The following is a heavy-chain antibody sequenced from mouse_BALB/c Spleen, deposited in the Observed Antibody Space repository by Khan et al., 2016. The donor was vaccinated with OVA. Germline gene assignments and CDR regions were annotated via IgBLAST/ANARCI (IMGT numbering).Heavy chain of an antibody. CDR1: GYTFTSYW. D-gene: IGHD1-1*01. Sequence: DLVKPGASVKLSCKASGYTFTSYWINWIKQRPGQGLEWIGRIGPGSSNAYYNDMFKDKATLTVDTSSNTAHIQLSSLSSEDSAVYFCAREMYYGRSCYAMDYWGQGTSVTVAA. J-gene: IGHJ4*01. CDR3: AREMYYGRSCYAMDY. CDR2: IGPGSSNA. V-gene: IGHV1S41*01.